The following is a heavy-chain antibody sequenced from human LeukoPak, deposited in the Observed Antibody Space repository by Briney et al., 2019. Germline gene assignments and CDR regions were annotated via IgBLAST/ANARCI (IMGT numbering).Heavy chain of an antibody. Sequence: GGSLRLSCAASGFTFSSYWMHWVRQAPGKGLVWVSRINTDGSSTSYADSVKGRFTISRDNAKNTLYLQMNSLRAEDTAVYYCAKERAIFGVVIMGEYYFDYWGQGTLVTVSS. J-gene: IGHJ4*02. CDR3: AKERAIFGVVIMGEYYFDY. CDR1: GFTFSSYW. V-gene: IGHV3-74*01. CDR2: INTDGSST. D-gene: IGHD3-3*01.